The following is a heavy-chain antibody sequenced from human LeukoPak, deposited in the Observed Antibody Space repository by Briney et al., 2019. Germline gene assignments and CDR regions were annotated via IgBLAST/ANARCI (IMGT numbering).Heavy chain of an antibody. CDR3: ARGRLVGIRQLSISAAACKENDAFDI. J-gene: IGHJ3*02. V-gene: IGHV4-34*01. CDR1: GGSFSGYY. Sequence: PSETLSLTCAVYGGSFSGYYWSWIRQPPGRGLEWIGEINHRGSTNYNPSLKSRVTISVDTSKNQFSLKLSSVTAADTAVYYCARGRLVGIRQLSISAAACKENDAFDICGQGTMVTVSS. D-gene: IGHD6-13*01. CDR2: INHRGST.